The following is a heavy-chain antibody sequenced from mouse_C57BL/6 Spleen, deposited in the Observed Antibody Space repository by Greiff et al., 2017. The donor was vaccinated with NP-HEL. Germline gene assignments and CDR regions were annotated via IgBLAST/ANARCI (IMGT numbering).Heavy chain of an antibody. CDR3: AREGRYWYFDV. CDR1: GYTFTSYD. CDR2: LYPRVGRP. V-gene: IGHV1-85*01. J-gene: IGHJ1*03. Sequence: QVQLQQSGPELVKPGASVKLSCKASGYTFTSYDINWVKQRPGPGLALIGWLYPRVGRPKYNEKFKGKATVAVDTSSSTAYMESHSLTSEDSAVYCCAREGRYWYFDVWGTGTTVTVSS.